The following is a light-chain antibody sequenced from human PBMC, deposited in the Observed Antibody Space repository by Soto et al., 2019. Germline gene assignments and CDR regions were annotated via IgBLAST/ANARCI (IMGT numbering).Light chain of an antibody. CDR2: AAS. CDR1: QSVSSSY. J-gene: IGKJ2*01. CDR3: QQYGNSPPNT. V-gene: IGKV3-20*01. Sequence: EIVLTQSPCTLSLSPGERATLSCRASQSVSSSYLAWYQQKPGQAPRVLIYAASSRATGIPDRFSGSGSGTEFTLTISRLEPEDFAVYFCQQYGNSPPNTFGQGTKVDIK.